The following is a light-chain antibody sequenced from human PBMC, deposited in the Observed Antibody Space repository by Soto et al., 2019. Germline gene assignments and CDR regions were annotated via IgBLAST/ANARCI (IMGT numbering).Light chain of an antibody. CDR1: QTISTW. Sequence: DIQMTQSPSTLSASVGDRVTITCRASQTISTWLAWYQHKPGKAPNLLIYDASTLMSGVPSRFSGSGSGTEFTLTSSSLQPGDFATYYCQQSETYPLTFGQGTRLDIK. V-gene: IGKV1-5*01. CDR2: DAS. J-gene: IGKJ5*01. CDR3: QQSETYPLT.